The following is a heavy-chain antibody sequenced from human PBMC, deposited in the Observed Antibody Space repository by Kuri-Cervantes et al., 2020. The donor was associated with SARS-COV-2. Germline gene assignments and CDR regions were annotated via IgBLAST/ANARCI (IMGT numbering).Heavy chain of an antibody. Sequence: GESLKISCAASGFTFSSYWLSWVRQAPGKGLEWVANIKQDGSEKYYVDSGKGRFTISRENAKNSLYLQMNSLRAEDTAVYYCAREALYCGGDCYSRGLGWFDPWGQGTLVTVSS. CDR2: IKQDGSEK. V-gene: IGHV3-7*01. D-gene: IGHD2-21*01. CDR3: AREALYCGGDCYSRGLGWFDP. J-gene: IGHJ5*02. CDR1: GFTFSSYW.